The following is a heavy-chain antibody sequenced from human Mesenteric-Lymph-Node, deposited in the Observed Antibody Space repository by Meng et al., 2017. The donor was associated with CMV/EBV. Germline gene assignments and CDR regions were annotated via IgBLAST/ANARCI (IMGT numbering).Heavy chain of an antibody. V-gene: IGHV3-30*02. Sequence: GGSLRLSCAASGFTFSSYAMSWVRQAPGKGLEWVTVIQYDGTNKNYVDSVKGRFTVSRDNSKNTVYLQMNSLRPEDTALYYCAREGSTLRFLGGLDVWGQGTTVTVSS. CDR2: IQYDGTNK. CDR1: GFTFSSYA. CDR3: AREGSTLRFLGGLDV. D-gene: IGHD3-16*01. J-gene: IGHJ6*02.